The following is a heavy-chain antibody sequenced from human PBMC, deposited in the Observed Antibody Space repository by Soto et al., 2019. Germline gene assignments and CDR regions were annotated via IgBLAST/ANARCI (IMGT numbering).Heavy chain of an antibody. CDR2: IIPIFGTA. J-gene: IGHJ6*02. CDR1: GGTFSSYA. Sequence: GASVKVSCKASGGTFSSYAISWVRQAPGQGLEWMGGIIPIFGTANYAQKFQGRVTITADESTSTAYMELSSLRSEDTAVYYCARGGTTYYYYYGMDVWGQGTTVTVSS. CDR3: ARGGTTYYYYYGMDV. D-gene: IGHD1-7*01. V-gene: IGHV1-69*13.